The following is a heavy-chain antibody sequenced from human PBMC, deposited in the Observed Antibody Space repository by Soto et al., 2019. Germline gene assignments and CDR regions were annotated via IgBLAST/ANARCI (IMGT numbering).Heavy chain of an antibody. Sequence: QVQLQESGPGLVKPSETLSLTCTVSGGSISNYYWSWIRQSPGKGLEWIGYIYYSGITNYNPSLKSRGDMSVDXXTXQXXLKLSSVTAADTAVYYCARAVRAGGSWHGSVGFAPWGQGTLVTVSS. V-gene: IGHV4-59*01. CDR3: ARAVRAGGSWHGSVGFAP. J-gene: IGHJ5*02. CDR2: IYYSGIT. CDR1: GGSISNYY. D-gene: IGHD3-10*01.